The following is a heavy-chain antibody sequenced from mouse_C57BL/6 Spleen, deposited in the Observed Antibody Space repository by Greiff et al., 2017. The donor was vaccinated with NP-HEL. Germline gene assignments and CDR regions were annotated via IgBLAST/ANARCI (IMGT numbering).Heavy chain of an antibody. J-gene: IGHJ4*01. V-gene: IGHV1-82*01. CDR2: IYPGDGDT. D-gene: IGHD4-1*01. Sequence: VQLQQSGPELVKPGASVKISCKASGYAFSSSWMNWVKQRPGKGLEWIGRIYPGDGDTNYNGKFKGKATLTADKSSSTAYMQLSSLTSEDSAVYFCARGDNWSYAMDYWGQGTSVTVSS. CDR3: ARGDNWSYAMDY. CDR1: GYAFSSSW.